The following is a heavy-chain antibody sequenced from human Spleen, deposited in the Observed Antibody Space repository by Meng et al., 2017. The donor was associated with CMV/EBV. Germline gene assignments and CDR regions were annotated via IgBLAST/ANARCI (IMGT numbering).Heavy chain of an antibody. V-gene: IGHV1-18*01. CDR1: GYTFTSHG. CDR3: AGGSGWPFFDY. D-gene: IGHD6-25*01. Sequence: CKASGYTFTSHGVNWVRQAPGQGLEWMAWISVYNGHTNYARNFQGRLTVTADTSTSTAYMELGSLRTDDTAVYYCAGGSGWPFFDYWGPGTLVTVSS. CDR2: ISVYNGHT. J-gene: IGHJ4*02.